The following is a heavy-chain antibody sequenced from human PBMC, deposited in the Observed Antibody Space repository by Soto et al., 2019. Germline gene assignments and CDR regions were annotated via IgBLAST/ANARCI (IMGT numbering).Heavy chain of an antibody. V-gene: IGHV3-21*01. CDR3: AREDYSNFDY. CDR1: GFTFSSYS. J-gene: IGHJ4*02. D-gene: IGHD4-4*01. CDR2: ISSSSSYI. Sequence: EVQLLESGGGLVQPGGSLRLSCAASGFTFSSYSMNWVRQAPGKGLEWVSSISSSSSYIYSADSVKGRFTISRDNAKNSLYLQMNSLRAEDTAVYYCAREDYSNFDYWGQGTLVTVSS.